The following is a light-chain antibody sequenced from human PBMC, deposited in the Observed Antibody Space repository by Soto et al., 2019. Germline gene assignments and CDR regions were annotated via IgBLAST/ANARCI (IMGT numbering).Light chain of an antibody. V-gene: IGKV3-20*01. J-gene: IGKJ3*01. CDR2: GAS. CDR1: QSISSTF. Sequence: EIVLTQSPGTLSLSPGERATLSCRASQSISSTFLAWYQQKPGQAPRLLIFGASIRATGIPDRFSGGGSGTDFTLTISSLEPEDFAMYYCQQYVTSPFTFGPGTKVDIK. CDR3: QQYVTSPFT.